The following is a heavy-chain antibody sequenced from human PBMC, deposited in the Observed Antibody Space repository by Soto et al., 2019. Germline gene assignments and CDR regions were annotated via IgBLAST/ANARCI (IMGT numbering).Heavy chain of an antibody. D-gene: IGHD6-25*01. J-gene: IGHJ4*02. CDR2: ISPYSGNT. V-gene: IGHV1-18*01. CDR3: ARDWSYPSGGIDY. CDR1: GYSFSNYG. Sequence: QVQLVQSGAEVKKPGASVTVSCKASGYSFSNYGISWVRQAPGQGLECVGWISPYSGNTNSAQRFRGRVSLTTDTSTSTAYMELRGLTSDDTAVYYCARDWSYPSGGIDYWGQGPLVTVSS.